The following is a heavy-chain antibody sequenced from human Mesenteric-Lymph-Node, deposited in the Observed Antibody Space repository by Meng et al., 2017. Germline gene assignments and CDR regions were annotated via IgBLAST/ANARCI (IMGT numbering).Heavy chain of an antibody. Sequence: ASVKVSCKASGDTFIGYYIHWVRQAPGQGLEWMGRINPKSGGTNYAQKFQGRVTMTRETSISTAYMELSRLRFDDTAIYYCARESVVAALRSLNYWGQGTLVTVSS. CDR3: ARESVVAALRSLNY. D-gene: IGHD2-15*01. V-gene: IGHV1-2*06. J-gene: IGHJ4*02. CDR2: INPKSGGT. CDR1: GDTFIGYY.